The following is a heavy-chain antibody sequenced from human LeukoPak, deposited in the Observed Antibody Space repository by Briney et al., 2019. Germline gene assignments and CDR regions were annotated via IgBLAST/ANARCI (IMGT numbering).Heavy chain of an antibody. CDR3: AKQSNKLFDY. V-gene: IGHV3-23*01. J-gene: IGHJ4*02. CDR2: ISGSGDST. D-gene: IGHD1/OR15-1a*01. CDR1: GFTFSSYA. Sequence: PGGSLRLSCAASGFTFSSYAMHWVRQAPGEGLEWVSTISGSGDSTYYADSVKGRFTISRDSSKNTLYLQMNSLRAEDTAVYYCAKQSNKLFDYWGQGTLVTVSS.